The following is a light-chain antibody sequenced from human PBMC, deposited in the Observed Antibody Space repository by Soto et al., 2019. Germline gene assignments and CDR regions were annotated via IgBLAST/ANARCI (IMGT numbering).Light chain of an antibody. CDR3: ETWDSNTHTV. J-gene: IGLJ3*02. CDR2: LEGSGSY. CDR1: SGHSSYI. Sequence: QPVLTQSSSASASLGSSVKLSCALSSGHSSYIIAWHQQQPGKAPRYLMKLEGSGSYNKGSGVPDRFSGSSSGADRYLTSTNLQFEDEADYYCETWDSNTHTVFGVGTKLTVL. V-gene: IGLV4-60*02.